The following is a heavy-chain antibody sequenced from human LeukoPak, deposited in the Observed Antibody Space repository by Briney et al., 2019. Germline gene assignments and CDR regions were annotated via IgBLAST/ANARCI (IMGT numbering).Heavy chain of an antibody. V-gene: IGHV4-39*07. Sequence: PSETLSLTCTVSGGSISTSNYYWGWIRQPPGKGLEWIGNIFYSGSTYYSPSLKSRVTISVDTSKNQFSLKLSSVTAADTAVYYCARENDYHWGQGTLVTVSS. D-gene: IGHD3-16*01. CDR2: IFYSGST. CDR3: ARENDYH. CDR1: GGSISTSNYY. J-gene: IGHJ4*02.